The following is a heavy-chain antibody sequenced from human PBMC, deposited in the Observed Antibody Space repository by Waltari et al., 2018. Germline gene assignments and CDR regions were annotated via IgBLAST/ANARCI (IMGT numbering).Heavy chain of an antibody. Sequence: EVRLVESGGVGVEPGGSLRLSCAGSGFTFEDFTMNWVRQAPGKGLEWVSYISWDGGDRFYADSVKGRFTISRDNTKNSLYLQMNSLRTDDTALYYCARDDHGQQLAYWGQGTLVTVSS. CDR2: ISWDGGDR. CDR1: GFTFEDFT. J-gene: IGHJ1*01. CDR3: ARDDHGQQLAY. D-gene: IGHD6-13*01. V-gene: IGHV3-43*01.